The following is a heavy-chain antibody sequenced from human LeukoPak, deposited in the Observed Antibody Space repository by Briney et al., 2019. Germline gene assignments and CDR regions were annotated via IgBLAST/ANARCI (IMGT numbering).Heavy chain of an antibody. V-gene: IGHV1-2*02. CDR3: ARAMIVVVPAAMLSWFDP. Sequence: ASVKVSCKASGYTFTGYYMHWVRQAPGQGLEWMGWINPNSGGTNYAQKFQGRVTMTRDTSISTAYMELRSLRSDDTAVYYCARAMIVVVPAAMLSWFDPWGQGTLVTVSS. D-gene: IGHD2-2*01. J-gene: IGHJ5*02. CDR2: INPNSGGT. CDR1: GYTFTGYY.